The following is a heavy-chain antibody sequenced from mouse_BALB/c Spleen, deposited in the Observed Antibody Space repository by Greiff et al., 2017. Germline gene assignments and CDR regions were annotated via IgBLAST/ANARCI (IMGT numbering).Heavy chain of an antibody. CDR3: AREGYGSSYRWYFDV. D-gene: IGHD1-1*01. Sequence: VKLMESGPGLVAPSQSLSITCTVSGFSLTGYGVNWVRQPPGKGLEWLGMIWGDGSTDYNSALKSRLSISKDNSKSQVFLKMNSLQTDDTARYYCAREGYGSSYRWYFDVWGAGTTVTVSS. V-gene: IGHV2-6-7*01. J-gene: IGHJ1*01. CDR1: GFSLTGYG. CDR2: IWGDGST.